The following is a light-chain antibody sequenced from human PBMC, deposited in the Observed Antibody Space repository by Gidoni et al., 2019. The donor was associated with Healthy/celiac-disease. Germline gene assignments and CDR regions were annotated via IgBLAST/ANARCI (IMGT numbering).Light chain of an antibody. J-gene: IGKJ4*01. CDR1: QSISSY. CDR3: QQSYSTPPRT. Sequence: DIQMTQSPSSLSASVGDRVTITCRASQSISSYLNWYQQKPGKAPKLLIYAASSLQSGVPSRFSGSGSGKDFNLTISSLQPEDFATYYCQQSYSTPPRTFGGGTKVEIK. CDR2: AAS. V-gene: IGKV1-39*01.